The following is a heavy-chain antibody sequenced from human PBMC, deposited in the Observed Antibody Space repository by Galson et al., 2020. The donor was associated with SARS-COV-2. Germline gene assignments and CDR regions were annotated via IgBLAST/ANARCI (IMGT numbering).Heavy chain of an antibody. CDR3: AREGHYGALDI. J-gene: IGHJ3*02. CDR1: GYNLDTYG. CDR2: ISWNGGSA. Sequence: GGSLRLSCAASGYNLDTYGMSWVRQVPGKGLEWVSGISWNGGSAGYADSVKGRFTISRDNDNAKNSLYLQMNSLRAEDTALYHCAREGHYGALDIWGQGTMVTVSS. V-gene: IGHV3-20*01. D-gene: IGHD3-10*01.